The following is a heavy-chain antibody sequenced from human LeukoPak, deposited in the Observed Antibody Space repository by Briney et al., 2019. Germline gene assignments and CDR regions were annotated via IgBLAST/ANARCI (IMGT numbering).Heavy chain of an antibody. V-gene: IGHV4-59*12. D-gene: IGHD1-26*01. CDR2: IYYSGST. CDR1: GGSISSYY. CDR3: ARERSDSGSYWRGYAEPYYFDY. J-gene: IGHJ4*02. Sequence: SETLSLTCTVSGGSISSYYWSWIRQPPGKGLEWIGYIYYSGSTNYNPSLKSRVTISVDTSKNQFSLKLSSVTAADTAVYYCARERSDSGSYWRGYAEPYYFDYWGQGTLVTVSS.